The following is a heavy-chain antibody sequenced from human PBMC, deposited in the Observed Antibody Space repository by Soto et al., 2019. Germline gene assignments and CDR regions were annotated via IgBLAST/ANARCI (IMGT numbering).Heavy chain of an antibody. J-gene: IGHJ5*02. CDR3: ARQEYSSSGWFDP. V-gene: IGHV3-30-3*01. CDR1: GFTFSSYA. CDR2: ISYGVSNK. D-gene: IGHD6-6*01. Sequence: PGGSLRLSCAASGFTFSSYALHWVRQAPGKGLEWVAAISYGVSNKYSADSVKGRFTISRDNSKNTLYLQMNSLRVEDTAVYYCARQEYSSSGWFDPWGRGTLVTVSS.